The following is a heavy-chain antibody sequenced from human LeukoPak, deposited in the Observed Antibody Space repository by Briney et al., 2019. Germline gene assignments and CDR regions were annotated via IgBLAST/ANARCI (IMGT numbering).Heavy chain of an antibody. J-gene: IGHJ4*02. V-gene: IGHV3-23*01. D-gene: IGHD3-22*01. Sequence: PGGSLRLSCAASGFTFSSYAMSWVRQAPGKGLECVSASSGSGGSTYYADSVKGRFTISRDNSKNTLYLQMNSLRAEDTAVYYCAKASSVDPYYYDSSGYYVYWGQGTLVTVSS. CDR1: GFTFSSYA. CDR2: SSGSGGST. CDR3: AKASSVDPYYYDSSGYYVY.